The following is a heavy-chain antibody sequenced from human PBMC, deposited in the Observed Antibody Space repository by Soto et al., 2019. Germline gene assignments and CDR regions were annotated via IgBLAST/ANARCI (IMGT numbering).Heavy chain of an antibody. CDR1: GFTFNYYW. CDR2: LKTDGSHP. J-gene: IGHJ4*02. Sequence: EVQLVESGGGLVQPGGSLRLSCVASGFTFNYYWMHWVRQAPGKGLMWVSRLKTDGSHPDYADSVKGRFTISRDNAKNTLYLQMNNRIAEDTAVYYCARGGDPDYWGQGTLVTVSS. V-gene: IGHV3-74*01. D-gene: IGHD2-21*02. CDR3: ARGGDPDY.